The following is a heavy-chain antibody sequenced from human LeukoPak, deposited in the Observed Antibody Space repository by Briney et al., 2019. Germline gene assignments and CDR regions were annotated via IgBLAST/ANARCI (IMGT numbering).Heavy chain of an antibody. CDR3: AREGYDILTGYFDP. CDR2: ITPILGIA. CDR1: GGTFSSSA. V-gene: IGHV1-69*04. J-gene: IGHJ5*02. D-gene: IGHD3-9*01. Sequence: SVKVSCKASGGTFSSSAISWVRQAPGQGLEWMGRITPILGIANYAQKFQGRVTITADKSTSTAYMELSSLRSEDTAVYYCAREGYDILTGYFDPWGQGTLVTVSS.